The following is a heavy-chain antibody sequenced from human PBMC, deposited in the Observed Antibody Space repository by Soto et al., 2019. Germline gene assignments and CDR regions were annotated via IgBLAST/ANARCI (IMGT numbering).Heavy chain of an antibody. D-gene: IGHD3-10*01. J-gene: IGHJ6*03. CDR2: INPNSGGT. CDR1: GYTFTGYY. CDR3: ARYFSGTHYNSYRDV. Sequence: GASVKVSCKASGYTFTGYYMHWVRQAPGQGLEWMGWINPNSGGTNYAQKFQGWVTMTRDTSISTAYMELRSLRSDDTAVYYCARYFSGTHYNSYRDVWGKGTTFTVSS. V-gene: IGHV1-2*04.